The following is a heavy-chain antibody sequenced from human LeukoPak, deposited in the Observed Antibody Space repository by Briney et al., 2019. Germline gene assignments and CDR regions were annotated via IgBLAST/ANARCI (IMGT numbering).Heavy chain of an antibody. D-gene: IGHD3-3*01. CDR1: GGSFSGYY. V-gene: IGHV4-34*01. CDR3: ARGRDYDFWSGYYRWFDP. Sequence: SETLSLTCAVYGGSFSGYYWSWIRQPPGKGLEWIGEINHSGSTNYNPSLKSRVTISVDTSKNQFSLKLSSVTAADTAVYYCARGRDYDFWSGYYRWFDPWGQGTLGTVSS. CDR2: INHSGST. J-gene: IGHJ5*02.